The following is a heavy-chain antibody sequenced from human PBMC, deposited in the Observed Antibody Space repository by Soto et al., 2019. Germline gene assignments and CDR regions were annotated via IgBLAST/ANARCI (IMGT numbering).Heavy chain of an antibody. CDR2: IIPVSGTP. V-gene: IGHV1-69*08. CDR3: ASTPPGPYYMAV. CDR1: GGTFNTFT. Sequence: QVHLVQSGAELRKPGSSIKVSCQASGGTFNTFTLFWVRQAPGQGLEWMGRIIPVSGTPNYSQRFQDRLPINADRSTRTVYMELSSLSTEDTAVYYCASTPPGPYYMAVWGTGTTVTVSS. J-gene: IGHJ6*03.